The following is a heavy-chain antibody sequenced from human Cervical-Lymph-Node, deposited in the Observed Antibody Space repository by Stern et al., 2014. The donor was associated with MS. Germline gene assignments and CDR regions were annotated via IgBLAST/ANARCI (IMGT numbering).Heavy chain of an antibody. Sequence: VQLVQSGGGLVKPGGSLRLSCAASGFTFSSYSMNWVRQAPGKGLEWVSSISSSSSYIYYADSVNGRFTISRDNAKNSLYLQMNSLRAEDTAVYYCARVLITHGDLRGWFDPWGQGTLVTVSS. CDR1: GFTFSSYS. D-gene: IGHD4-17*01. CDR3: ARVLITHGDLRGWFDP. V-gene: IGHV3-21*01. CDR2: ISSSSSYI. J-gene: IGHJ5*02.